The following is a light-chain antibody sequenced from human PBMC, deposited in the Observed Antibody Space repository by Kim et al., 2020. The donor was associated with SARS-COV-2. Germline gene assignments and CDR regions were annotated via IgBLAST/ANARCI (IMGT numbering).Light chain of an antibody. CDR1: QCISYY. Sequence: SVGDRVTITCRASQCISYYLAWYPQTPGKVPKLLIYAASALQLGVPSRFSGSGSGTDFTLPLSSLQPEDVASYYCQKYNSAPPVTFGQGTKVDI. J-gene: IGKJ1*01. CDR2: AAS. V-gene: IGKV1-27*01. CDR3: QKYNSAPPVT.